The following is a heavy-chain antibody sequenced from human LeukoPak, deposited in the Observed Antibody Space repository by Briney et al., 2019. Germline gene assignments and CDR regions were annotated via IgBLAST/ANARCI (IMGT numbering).Heavy chain of an antibody. V-gene: IGHV3-23*01. CDR3: AKCLSGSYSVDY. CDR2: ISGSGGST. J-gene: IGHJ4*02. CDR1: GFTFSSYA. Sequence: SGGSLRLSCAASGFTFSSYAMSWVRQAPGKGLEWVSAISGSGGSTYYADSVKGRFTISRDNSKNTLYLQMNSLRAEDTAVYYCAKCLSGSYSVDYWGQGTLVTVSS. D-gene: IGHD3-10*01.